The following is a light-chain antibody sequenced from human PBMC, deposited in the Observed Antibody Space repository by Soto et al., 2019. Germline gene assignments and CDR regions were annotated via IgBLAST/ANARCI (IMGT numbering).Light chain of an antibody. CDR2: GAS. Sequence: EIVMTQSPATLSVSRGERATLSCRASQSVSSNLAWYQQKPGQAPRLLIYGASARATGVPARFSGSGSGTEFTLTISSLQSEDFGVYFCQQYNSWPLTFGGGAKVEIK. CDR1: QSVSSN. CDR3: QQYNSWPLT. J-gene: IGKJ4*01. V-gene: IGKV3-15*01.